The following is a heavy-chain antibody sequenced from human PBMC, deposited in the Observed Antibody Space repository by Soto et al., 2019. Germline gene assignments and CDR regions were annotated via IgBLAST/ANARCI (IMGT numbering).Heavy chain of an antibody. CDR3: ARDSNYVRGVIFNAFDI. J-gene: IGHJ3*02. D-gene: IGHD3-10*02. CDR2: IIPSHGIA. CDR1: GGTLSSYT. Sequence: GASVKVSCKASGGTLSSYTISWVRQAPGQGLEWMGRIIPSHGIANYAQKFQGRVTITRDTSASTAYMELSSLRSEDTAVYYCARDSNYVRGVIFNAFDIWGQGTMVTVSS. V-gene: IGHV1-69*04.